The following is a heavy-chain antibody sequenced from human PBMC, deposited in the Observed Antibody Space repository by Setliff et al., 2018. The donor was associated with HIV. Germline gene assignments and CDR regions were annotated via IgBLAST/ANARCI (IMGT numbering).Heavy chain of an antibody. CDR3: TRERTVAGADY. V-gene: IGHV3-49*04. D-gene: IGHD6-19*01. CDR1: GITFGDYA. Sequence: LRLSCTVSGITFGDYAMSWVRQAPGKGLEWVGFIRSKAYGGTTEYAASVKGRFTISRDDSKSIAYLQMNSLKTEDTAVYYCTRERTVAGADYWGQGTLVTVSS. CDR2: IRSKAYGGTT. J-gene: IGHJ4*02.